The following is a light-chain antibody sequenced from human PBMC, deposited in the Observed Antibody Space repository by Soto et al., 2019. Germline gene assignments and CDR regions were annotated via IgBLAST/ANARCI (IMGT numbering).Light chain of an antibody. CDR3: QQYGSSPYT. CDR1: QSVSSSY. V-gene: IGKV3-20*01. J-gene: IGKJ2*01. Sequence: EIVLTQSPGTLSLSPGERATLPCRASQSVSSSYLAWHQQKPGQAPRLLIYDASSRATGIPDRFSGSGSGTDFTLTISRLEPEDFAVYYCQQYGSSPYTFGQGTKLEIK. CDR2: DAS.